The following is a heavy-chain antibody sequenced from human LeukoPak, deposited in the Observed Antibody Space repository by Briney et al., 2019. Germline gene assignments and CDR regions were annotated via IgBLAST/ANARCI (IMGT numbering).Heavy chain of an antibody. CDR2: ISSGGGTI. Sequence: GGSLRLSCVGSGFTFSVAWMSWVRQAPGKGLEWVSYISSGGGTIYYADSVKGRFTISRDNAKNSLYLQMNSLRAEDTAVYYCASSTGDGNAFDIWGQGTMVTVSS. J-gene: IGHJ3*02. CDR1: GFTFSVAW. D-gene: IGHD7-27*01. V-gene: IGHV3-11*04. CDR3: ASSTGDGNAFDI.